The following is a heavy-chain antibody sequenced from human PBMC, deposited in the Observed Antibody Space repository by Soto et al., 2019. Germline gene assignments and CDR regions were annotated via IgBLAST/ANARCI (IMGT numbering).Heavy chain of an antibody. CDR3: ARDIGPALDWYRP. CDR1: GYTFSSYD. V-gene: IGHV1-8*01. Sequence: AASVKVSCKASGYTFSSYDINWLRQASGQGLELIGWMNPKSGQRNYAPRFQGRVTMTGNTSISTAYMELSSLRSDDTAVYYCARDIGPALDWYRPWGQGTLVTVSS. J-gene: IGHJ5*02. CDR2: MNPKSGQR. D-gene: IGHD5-18*01.